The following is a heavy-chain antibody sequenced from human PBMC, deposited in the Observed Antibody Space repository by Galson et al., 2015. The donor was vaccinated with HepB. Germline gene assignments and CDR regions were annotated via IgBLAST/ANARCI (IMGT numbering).Heavy chain of an antibody. CDR2: IWYDGSNK. Sequence: SLRLSCAASGFTFSSYGMHWVRQAPGKGLEWVAVIWYDGSNKYYADSVKGRFTISRDNSKNTLYLQMNSLRAEDTAVYYCARDSAVGYCSSTSCPAATHYYYYYMDVWGKGTTVTVSS. V-gene: IGHV3-33*01. CDR3: ARDSAVGYCSSTSCPAATHYYYYYMDV. CDR1: GFTFSSYG. J-gene: IGHJ6*03. D-gene: IGHD2-2*01.